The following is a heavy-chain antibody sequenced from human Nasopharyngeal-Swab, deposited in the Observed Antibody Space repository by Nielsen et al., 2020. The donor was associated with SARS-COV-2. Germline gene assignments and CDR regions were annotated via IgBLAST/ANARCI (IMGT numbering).Heavy chain of an antibody. Sequence: SETLSLTCTVSGGSISSSSYYWGWLRQPPGKWLVWIGSIDSSGSTYYNPSLNIQVTVSVDTSKIQLSLTLKSVAAADTAMYYCARQWYCSGGSCYPPGAFDIWGQGTMVTVSS. CDR1: GGSISSSSYY. V-gene: IGHV4-39*01. D-gene: IGHD2-15*01. J-gene: IGHJ3*02. CDR3: ARQWYCSGGSCYPPGAFDI. CDR2: IDSSGST.